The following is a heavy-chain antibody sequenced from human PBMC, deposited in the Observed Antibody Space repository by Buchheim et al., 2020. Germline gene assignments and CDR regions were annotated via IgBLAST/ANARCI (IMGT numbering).Heavy chain of an antibody. Sequence: QVQLQESGPGLVKPSETLSLTCTVSGGSTSSYYWSWIRQPPGKGLEWIGYIYYSGSTNYNPSLKRRFTISVDTSKKQFPLKLSSVTAADTAVYYCARGADYFDYWGQGTL. CDR1: GGSTSSYY. CDR3: ARGADYFDY. J-gene: IGHJ4*02. CDR2: IYYSGST. V-gene: IGHV4-59*01.